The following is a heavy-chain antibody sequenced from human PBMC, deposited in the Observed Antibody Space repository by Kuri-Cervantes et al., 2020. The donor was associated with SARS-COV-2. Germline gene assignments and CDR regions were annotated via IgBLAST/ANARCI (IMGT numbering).Heavy chain of an antibody. CDR1: GFTFSSYS. V-gene: IGHV3-21*01. D-gene: IGHD6-6*01. CDR3: ARDGSRYSTSSFNYYYYMDV. Sequence: GESLKISCAASGFTFSSYSMNWVRQAPGKGLEWVSFISSSSNYIYYADSLKGRFTISRDNAKNSLYLQMNSPGAEDTAVYYCARDGSRYSTSSFNYYYYMDVWGKGTTVTVSS. CDR2: ISSSSNYI. J-gene: IGHJ6*03.